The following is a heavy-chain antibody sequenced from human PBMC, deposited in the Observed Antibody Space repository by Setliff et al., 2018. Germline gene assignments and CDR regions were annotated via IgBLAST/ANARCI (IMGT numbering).Heavy chain of an antibody. CDR3: ARGLQGPPTQWWYSSSWYPAGPQFDY. CDR2: IYTSGST. J-gene: IGHJ4*02. Sequence: SETLSLTCTVSGGSISSGTYYWSWIRQPAGKGLEWIGHIYTSGSTNYNPSLRSRVTISVDTSENQFSLKLSSVTAADTAVYYCARGLQGPPTQWWYSSSWYPAGPQFDYWGQGTLVTVSS. V-gene: IGHV4-61*09. CDR1: GGSISSGTYY. D-gene: IGHD6-13*01.